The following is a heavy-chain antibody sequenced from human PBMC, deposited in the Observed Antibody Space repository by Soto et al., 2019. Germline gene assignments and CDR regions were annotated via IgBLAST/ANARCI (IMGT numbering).Heavy chain of an antibody. CDR1: GVSISSSSYY. CDR2: IYYGGSS. CDR3: ARDDAYYFDTTTAYFFYY. Sequence: PSETLSLTCTVSGVSISSSSYYWGWFRQPPGKGLEWIGTIYYGGSSYSNPSLKSRVTISLDTSKNRFSLTLRSVTAADTPVYYCARDDAYYFDTTTAYFFYYWGQGTLVTVSS. J-gene: IGHJ4*02. V-gene: IGHV4-39*02. D-gene: IGHD3-9*01.